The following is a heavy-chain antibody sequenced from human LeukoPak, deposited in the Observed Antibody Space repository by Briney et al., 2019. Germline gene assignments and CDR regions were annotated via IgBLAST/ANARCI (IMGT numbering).Heavy chain of an antibody. D-gene: IGHD5-18*01. CDR2: IKGKAEGGTT. Sequence: GGSLRLSCAASGFTFSNACMSWVRQAPGKGLEWVGHIKGKAEGGTTDYAAPVQGRFTISRDDSKNTLYLQMNSLKTEDTAVYYCTTGTWIQLWLADSWGQGTLVTGSS. CDR1: GFTFSNAC. V-gene: IGHV3-15*01. CDR3: TTGTWIQLWLADS. J-gene: IGHJ4*02.